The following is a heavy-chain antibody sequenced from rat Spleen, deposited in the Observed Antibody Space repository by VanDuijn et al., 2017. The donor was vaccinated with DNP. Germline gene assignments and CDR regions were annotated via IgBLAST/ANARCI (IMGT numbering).Heavy chain of an antibody. CDR2: ITDSGGST. J-gene: IGHJ1*01. CDR1: GFTFSNYD. D-gene: IGHD1-9*01. CDR3: ARHGDYGYNWYFDF. Sequence: EVQLVESGGGLVQPGRSLKLSCAASGFTFSNYDMAWVRQAPTKSLEWVASITDSGGSTYYRDSVKGRFTISRDNAKSTLYLQMDSLRSEDTATYYCARHGDYGYNWYFDFWGPGTMVTVSS. V-gene: IGHV5-25*01.